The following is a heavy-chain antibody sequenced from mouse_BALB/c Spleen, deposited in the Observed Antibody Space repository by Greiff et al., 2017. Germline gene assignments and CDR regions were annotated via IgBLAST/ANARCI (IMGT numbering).Heavy chain of an antibody. D-gene: IGHD2-2*01. Sequence: EVKLQESGPGLVKPSQSLSLTCTVTGYSITSDYAWNWIRQFPGNKLEWMGYISYSGSTSYNPSLKSRISITRDTSKNQFFLQLNSVTTEDTATYYCARRPIYYGYDGGGDYWGQGTTLTVSS. CDR2: ISYSGST. J-gene: IGHJ2*01. V-gene: IGHV3-2*02. CDR3: ARRPIYYGYDGGGDY. CDR1: GYSITSDYA.